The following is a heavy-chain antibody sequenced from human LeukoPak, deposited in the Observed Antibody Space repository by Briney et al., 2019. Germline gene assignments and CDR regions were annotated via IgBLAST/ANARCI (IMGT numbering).Heavy chain of an antibody. CDR2: IYYSGST. D-gene: IGHD6-13*01. CDR1: GGSIRSYY. CDR3: ARDFRYSSSWSYYYYGMDV. Sequence: PSETLSLTCTVSGGSIRSYYWSWIRQPPGKGLEWTGYIYYSGSTNYNPSLKSRVTMSVDTSKNQFSLKLSSVTAADTAVYYCARDFRYSSSWSYYYYGMDVWGQGTTVTVSS. V-gene: IGHV4-59*12. J-gene: IGHJ6*02.